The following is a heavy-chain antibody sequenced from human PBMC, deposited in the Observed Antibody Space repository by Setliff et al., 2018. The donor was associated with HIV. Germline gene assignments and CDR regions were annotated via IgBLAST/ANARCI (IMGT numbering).Heavy chain of an antibody. Sequence: ASVKVSCKESGYNFRFHGITWVRQTPGQGLEWMGWISPYATYAQKFQGRITMTKDTSTNTAYMELRTLKSDDTAIYYCAREDDGGDAFDFWGQGTMVTVS. CDR3: AREDDGGDAFDF. CDR1: GYNFRFHG. J-gene: IGHJ3*01. D-gene: IGHD1-1*01. CDR2: ISPYA. V-gene: IGHV1-18*01.